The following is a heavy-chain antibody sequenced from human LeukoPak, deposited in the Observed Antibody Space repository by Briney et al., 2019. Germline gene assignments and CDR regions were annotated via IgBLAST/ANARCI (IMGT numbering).Heavy chain of an antibody. J-gene: IGHJ4*02. CDR3: ARVTPPDYRKLGQAFDY. V-gene: IGHV4-59*12. CDR1: GGSFSGYY. D-gene: IGHD1-14*01. CDR2: IYYSGST. Sequence: SETLSLTCAVYGGSFSGYYWSWIRQPPGKGLEWIGYIYYSGSTNYNPSLKSRVTISVDTSKNQFSLKLSSVTAADTAVYYCARVTPPDYRKLGQAFDYWGQGTLVTVSS.